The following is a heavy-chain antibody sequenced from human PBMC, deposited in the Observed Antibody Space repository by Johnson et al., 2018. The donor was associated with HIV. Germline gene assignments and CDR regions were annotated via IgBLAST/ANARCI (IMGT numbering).Heavy chain of an antibody. Sequence: VQLVESGGGLVQPGGSLRLSCVTSELIFSSYWMSWVRQAPGKGLEWVSVIYSGGSTYYADSVKGRFTISRDNSKNTLYLQMNSLRAEDTAVYYCARDPSGSYAEVTPDARFDIWGQGTMVTVSS. CDR3: ARDPSGSYAEVTPDARFDI. CDR1: ELIFSSYW. CDR2: IYSGGST. V-gene: IGHV3-66*01. J-gene: IGHJ3*02. D-gene: IGHD1-26*01.